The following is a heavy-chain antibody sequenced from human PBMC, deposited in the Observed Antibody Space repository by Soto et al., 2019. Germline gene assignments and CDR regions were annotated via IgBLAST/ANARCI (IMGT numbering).Heavy chain of an antibody. J-gene: IGHJ5*02. CDR1: GGTFSRHS. D-gene: IGHD6-13*01. CDR3: ARDLTRTGSSWPLGWFDP. V-gene: IGHV1-69*04. CDR2: IIPILGIA. Sequence: ASVKVSCKASGGTFSRHSISWVRQAPGQGLEWMGRIIPILGIANYAQKFQGRVTITADKSTSTAYMELRSLRSEDTAVYYCARDLTRTGSSWPLGWFDPWGQGTLVTVSS.